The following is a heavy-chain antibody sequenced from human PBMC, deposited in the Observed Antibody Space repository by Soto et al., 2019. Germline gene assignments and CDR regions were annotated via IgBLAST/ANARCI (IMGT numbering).Heavy chain of an antibody. D-gene: IGHD2-15*01. Sequence: QITLKESGPTLVKPTQTLTLTCTFSGFSLSTHGVGVGWVRQPAGKALEWLALIYWDDDKRYSASLNSRLTITKDPPKNQVVLTMTNMDPVDTATYYCAHAMLYCTGGSCSTWFDSWGQGTLVTVSS. V-gene: IGHV2-5*02. CDR1: GFSLSTHGVG. CDR3: AHAMLYCTGGSCSTWFDS. CDR2: IYWDDDK. J-gene: IGHJ5*01.